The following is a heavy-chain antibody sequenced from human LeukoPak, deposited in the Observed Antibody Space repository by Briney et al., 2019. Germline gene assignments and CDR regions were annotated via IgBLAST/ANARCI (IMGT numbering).Heavy chain of an antibody. J-gene: IGHJ6*02. CDR2: IYSGGST. Sequence: PGGSLRLSGAASGFTVSSNYMSWVRQAPGKGLEWVSVIYSGGSTYYADSVKGRFTISRDNSKNTLYLQMNSLRAEDTAVYYCARGQELLYYYYGMDVWGQGTTVTVSS. CDR3: ARGQELLYYYYGMDV. CDR1: GFTVSSNY. V-gene: IGHV3-53*01. D-gene: IGHD6-13*01.